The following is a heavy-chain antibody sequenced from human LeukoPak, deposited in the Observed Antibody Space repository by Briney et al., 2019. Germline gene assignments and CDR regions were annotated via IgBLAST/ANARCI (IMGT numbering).Heavy chain of an antibody. CDR1: GFTFSSYW. V-gene: IGHV3-7*01. J-gene: IGHJ4*02. CDR3: ARVGTAEGTLEDY. CDR2: IKHDGSEK. D-gene: IGHD6-13*01. Sequence: GGSLRLSCAASGFTFSSYWMSWVRQPPGKGLEWVANIKHDGSEKYYVDSVKGRFTISRDNARTSLYLQMNSLRAEDTAVYFCARVGTAEGTLEDYWGQGTLVTVSS.